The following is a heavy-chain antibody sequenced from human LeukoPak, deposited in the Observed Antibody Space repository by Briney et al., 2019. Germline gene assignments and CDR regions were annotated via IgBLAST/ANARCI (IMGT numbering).Heavy chain of an antibody. Sequence: PGRSLRHSCAASGFTFSSYGMHWVRQAPGKGLEWVAVIWYDGSNKYYADSVKGRFTISRDNSKNTLYLQMNSLRAEDTAVYYCARDGSCGGDCYSFGIDAFDIWGQGTMVTVSS. CDR1: GFTFSSYG. J-gene: IGHJ3*02. CDR2: IWYDGSNK. CDR3: ARDGSCGGDCYSFGIDAFDI. V-gene: IGHV3-33*01. D-gene: IGHD2-21*02.